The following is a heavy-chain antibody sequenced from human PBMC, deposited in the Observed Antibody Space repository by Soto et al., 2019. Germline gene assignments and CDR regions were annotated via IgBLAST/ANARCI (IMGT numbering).Heavy chain of an antibody. J-gene: IGHJ6*02. CDR2: IIPIFGTA. D-gene: IGHD3-10*01. CDR1: GGTFSSYA. Sequence: SVKVSCKASGGTFSSYAISWVRQAPGQGLEWMGGIIPIFGTADYAQKFQGRVTVTADESTITAYMELSSLRSEDTAVYYCAKVRATSDYYYYYGMDVWGQGTTVNVSS. CDR3: AKVRATSDYYYYYGMDV. V-gene: IGHV1-69*13.